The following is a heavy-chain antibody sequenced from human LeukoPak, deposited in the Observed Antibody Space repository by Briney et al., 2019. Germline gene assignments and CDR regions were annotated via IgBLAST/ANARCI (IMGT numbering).Heavy chain of an antibody. Sequence: PSETLSLTCAVYGGSFSGYYWSWIRQPPGKGLEWIGEINHSGSTNYNPSPKSRVTISVDTSKNQFSLKLSSVTAADTAVYYCARINRAVRGERYYYYYYMDVWGKGTTVTVSS. CDR1: GGSFSGYY. CDR3: ARINRAVRGERYYYYYYMDV. V-gene: IGHV4-34*01. J-gene: IGHJ6*03. CDR2: INHSGST. D-gene: IGHD3-16*01.